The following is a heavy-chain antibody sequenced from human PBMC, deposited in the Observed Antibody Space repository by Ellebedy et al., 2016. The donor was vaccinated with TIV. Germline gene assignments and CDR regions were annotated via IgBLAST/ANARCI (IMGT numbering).Heavy chain of an antibody. CDR3: AKLFFTYHSKYFDP. V-gene: IGHV3-23*01. D-gene: IGHD2-2*01. Sequence: GESLKISXAATGFTFSSHAMNWVRQAPGKGLEWVASINDRGNDTYYADSVKGRFTISRDNSKNTLYLQMNGLRTEDTAIFYCAKLFFTYHSKYFDPWGPGTLVAVSS. CDR1: GFTFSSHA. CDR2: INDRGNDT. J-gene: IGHJ5*02.